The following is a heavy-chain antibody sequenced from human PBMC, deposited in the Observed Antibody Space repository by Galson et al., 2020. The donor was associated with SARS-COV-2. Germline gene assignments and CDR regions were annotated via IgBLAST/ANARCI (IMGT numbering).Heavy chain of an antibody. V-gene: IGHV1-24*01. CDR1: GYTLPELS. D-gene: IGHD3-3*01. CDR3: ATARGGYDFWSGYGYYYMDV. J-gene: IGHJ6*03. Sequence: ASVTVSCKVSGYTLPELSMHRVRQAPAKGLEWMGGFDPEDGETIHAQKFQVRVTMTEDTSTDTAYMVLSSLRSEDTAVYYCATARGGYDFWSGYGYYYMDVWGKGTMGTVSS. CDR2: FDPEDGET.